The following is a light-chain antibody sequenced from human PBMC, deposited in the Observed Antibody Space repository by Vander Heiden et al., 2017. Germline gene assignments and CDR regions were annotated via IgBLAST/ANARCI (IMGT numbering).Light chain of an antibody. CDR2: AAS. V-gene: IGKV1-8*01. J-gene: IGKJ4*01. CDR1: QGISSY. Sequence: AIRMTQSPSSFSSSTGDRATITCRASQGISSYLAWYQQKPGKAPKLLIYAASTLQSGVPARFSGSGSGTDFTLTISCLQSEDFATYYCLQDASYPLTFGGGTKVEIK. CDR3: LQDASYPLT.